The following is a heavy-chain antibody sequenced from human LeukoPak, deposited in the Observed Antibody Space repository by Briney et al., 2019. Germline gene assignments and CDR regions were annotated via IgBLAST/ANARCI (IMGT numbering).Heavy chain of an antibody. CDR2: INQDGSEK. Sequence: GGSLRLSCAASGFTFSSYWMSWVRQAPGKGLEWVANINQDGSEKYYVDSVKGRFTISRDNAKNSLYLQMNSLRAEDTAVYYCARDRPEMDIVATMPYFDYWGQGTLVIVSS. J-gene: IGHJ4*02. D-gene: IGHD5-12*01. CDR1: GFTFSSYW. CDR3: ARDRPEMDIVATMPYFDY. V-gene: IGHV3-7*01.